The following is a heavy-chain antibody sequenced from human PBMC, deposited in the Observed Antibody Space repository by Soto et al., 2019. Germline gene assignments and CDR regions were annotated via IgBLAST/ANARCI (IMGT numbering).Heavy chain of an antibody. CDR2: INHSGST. V-gene: IGHV4-34*01. Sequence: SETLSLTCAVYGGSFSGYYWSWIRQPPGKGLEWIGEINHSGSTNYNPSLKSRVTISVDTSKNQFSLKLSSVTAADTDVYYCARAGGYYDIQYFRHCGQGNLVTVSP. CDR3: ARAGGYYDIQYFRH. CDR1: GGSFSGYY. J-gene: IGHJ1*01. D-gene: IGHD3-22*01.